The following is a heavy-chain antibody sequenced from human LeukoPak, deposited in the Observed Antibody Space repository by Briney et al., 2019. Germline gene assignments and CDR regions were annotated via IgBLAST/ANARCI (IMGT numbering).Heavy chain of an antibody. CDR2: IRNKANSYII. D-gene: IGHD3-3*01. CDR1: GFTFSDHN. CDR3: ARDAGWRLDP. J-gene: IGHJ5*02. Sequence: GGSLRLSCAASGFTFSDHNMDWVRQAPGKGLEWVGRIRNKANSYIIEDAASVRGRFTISRDDSKNSLFLQMNSLRAEDTAVYYCARDAGWRLDPWGQGTLVTVSS. V-gene: IGHV3-72*01.